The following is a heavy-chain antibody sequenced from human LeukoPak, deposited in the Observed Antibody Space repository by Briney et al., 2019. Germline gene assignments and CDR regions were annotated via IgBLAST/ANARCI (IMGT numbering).Heavy chain of an antibody. Sequence: SGRSQRLSCAASGFTFSSYGMHWVRQAPGKGLEWVAVIWYDGSNKYYADSVKGRFTISRDNSKNTLYLQMNSLRAEDTAVYYCARADGSGWLTYWGQGTLVTVSS. CDR3: ARADGSGWLTY. J-gene: IGHJ4*02. CDR2: IWYDGSNK. V-gene: IGHV3-33*01. CDR1: GFTFSSYG. D-gene: IGHD6-19*01.